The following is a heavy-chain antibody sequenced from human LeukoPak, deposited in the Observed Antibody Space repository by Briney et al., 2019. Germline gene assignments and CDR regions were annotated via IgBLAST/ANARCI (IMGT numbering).Heavy chain of an antibody. CDR3: ARDLSMGFGEFDAFDI. CDR2: INPSGGST. V-gene: IGHV1-46*01. D-gene: IGHD3-10*01. Sequence: GASVKVSCKASGYTFTSYYMHWVRQAPGQGLEWMGIINPSGGSTSYAQKFQGRVTMTRDTSTSTVYMELSSLRSEDTAVYYCARDLSMGFGEFDAFDIWGQGTMVTVSS. CDR1: GYTFTSYY. J-gene: IGHJ3*02.